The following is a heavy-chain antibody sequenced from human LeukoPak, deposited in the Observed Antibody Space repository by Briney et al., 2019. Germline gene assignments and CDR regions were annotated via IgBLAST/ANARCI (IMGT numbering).Heavy chain of an antibody. CDR3: ARSFDY. Sequence: GGSLRLSCAASGFTFNNYWMHWGRQAPGKGLVWVSRINTDGSITNYADSVKGRFTISRDNAKNTLFLQMNSLRVEDTAVYYCARSFDYWGQGTLVTVSS. J-gene: IGHJ4*02. CDR1: GFTFNNYW. CDR2: INTDGSIT. V-gene: IGHV3-74*01.